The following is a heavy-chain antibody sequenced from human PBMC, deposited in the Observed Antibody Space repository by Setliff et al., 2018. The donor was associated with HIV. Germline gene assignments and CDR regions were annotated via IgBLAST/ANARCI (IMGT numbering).Heavy chain of an antibody. CDR2: IKCDGSEK. J-gene: IGHJ6*02. V-gene: IGHV3-7*03. Sequence: GGSLRLSCAASGFTFSSSWMHWVCQAPEKGLEWVADIKCDGSEKYYVDSVKGRLTISRDNAKNSLYLQVNSLRAEDMTVYYCAKTLPTLYPPHDYYFAMDVWGQGTTVTVSS. D-gene: IGHD2-15*01. CDR1: GFTFSSSW. CDR3: AKTLPTLYPPHDYYFAMDV.